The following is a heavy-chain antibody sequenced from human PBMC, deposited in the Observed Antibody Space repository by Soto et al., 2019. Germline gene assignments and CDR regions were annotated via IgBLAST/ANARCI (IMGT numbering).Heavy chain of an antibody. J-gene: IGHJ3*02. D-gene: IGHD3-9*01. CDR3: AGETSDYDILTAPTTFDI. CDR2: IDHSAGT. CDR1: GGSFRGYY. Sequence: QVQLQQWGAGLLKPSETLSLTCVVSGGSFRGYYWNWIRQPPGKGLEWIGEIDHSAGTHYNPSLKSRITISVDTSKRQISLKLTSVTAADTAVYYCAGETSDYDILTAPTTFDIWGQGTMVTVSS. V-gene: IGHV4-34*02.